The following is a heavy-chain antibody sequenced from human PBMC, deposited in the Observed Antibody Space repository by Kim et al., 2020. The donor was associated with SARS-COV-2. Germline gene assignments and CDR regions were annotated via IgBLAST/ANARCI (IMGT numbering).Heavy chain of an antibody. CDR2: IKQDGSEK. V-gene: IGHV3-7*03. D-gene: IGHD2-21*01. J-gene: IGHJ5*02. CDR1: GFTFSHYG. CDR3: ASGIVTPTS. Sequence: GGSLRLSCAAFGFTFSHYGMSWVRQAPGKGLEWVANIKQDGSEKYYVDSVKGRFSISRDNAKNSLYLQMNSLRAEDTAVYFCASGIVTPTSWGQGTLVTVSS.